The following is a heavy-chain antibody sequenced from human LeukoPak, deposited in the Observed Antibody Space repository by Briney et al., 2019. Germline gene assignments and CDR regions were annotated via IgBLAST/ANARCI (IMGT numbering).Heavy chain of an antibody. CDR1: GFTFSSYG. Sequence: GGSLRLSCAASGFTFSSYGMHWVRQAPGKGLEWVAVIWYDGSNKYYADSVKGRFTISRDNSKNTLYLQMNSLRAEDTAVYYCARASDPWLQLTWGQGTLVTVSS. V-gene: IGHV3-33*01. CDR2: IWYDGSNK. J-gene: IGHJ5*02. CDR3: ARASDPWLQLT. D-gene: IGHD5-24*01.